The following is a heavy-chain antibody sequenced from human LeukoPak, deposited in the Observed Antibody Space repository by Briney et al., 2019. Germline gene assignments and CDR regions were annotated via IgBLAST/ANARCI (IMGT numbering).Heavy chain of an antibody. CDR3: ARGLVVAATPSY. V-gene: IGHV1-8*01. CDR2: MNPNSGNT. D-gene: IGHD2-15*01. Sequence: GASVKVSCKASGYTFTSYDINWVRQAPGQGLEWMGWMNPNSGNTGYAQKFQGRVTMTRNTSISTAYMELSSLRSDDTAVYYCARGLVVAATPSYWGQGTLVTVSS. CDR1: GYTFTSYD. J-gene: IGHJ4*02.